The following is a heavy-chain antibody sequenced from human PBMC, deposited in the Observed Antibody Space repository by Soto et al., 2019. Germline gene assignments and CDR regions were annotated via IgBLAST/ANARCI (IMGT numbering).Heavy chain of an antibody. D-gene: IGHD3-3*01. V-gene: IGHV1-69*13. J-gene: IGHJ4*02. Sequence: ASVKVSCKASGGFFNTYAISWVRQAPGQGLEWMGAIIPMSNTVNYAQNFRDRVTFTADGSTSTAYMELSSLRSEDTAVYYCARSITIFGVGYFDSWGQGTLVTVSS. CDR1: GGFFNTYA. CDR2: IIPMSNTV. CDR3: ARSITIFGVGYFDS.